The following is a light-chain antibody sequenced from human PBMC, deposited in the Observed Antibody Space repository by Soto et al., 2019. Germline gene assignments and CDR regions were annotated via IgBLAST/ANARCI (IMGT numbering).Light chain of an antibody. CDR3: HQYGSSITWT. V-gene: IGKV3-20*01. J-gene: IGKJ1*01. CDR1: QSVTSNY. Sequence: EVVLTQSPGTVSLSPGERATLSCRASQSVTSNYLAWYQQKPGQAPRLLIYAASSRATGIPDRFSGSGSGTDFTLSISRLEPEDLAVYYCHQYGSSITWTFGQGTKVEIK. CDR2: AAS.